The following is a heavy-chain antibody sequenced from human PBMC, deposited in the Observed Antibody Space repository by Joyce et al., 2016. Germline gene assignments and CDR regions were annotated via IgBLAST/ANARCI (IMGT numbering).Heavy chain of an antibody. CDR2: IIPIFATT. V-gene: IGHV1-69*01. J-gene: IGHJ1*01. D-gene: IGHD5-24*01. CDR1: GGTFSSQT. CDR3: ARGRGATIGRDLQF. Sequence: QVFLEQSGAEVKKPGSSVQVSCKASGGTFSSQTINWLRQAPGQGLEWMGGIIPIFATTNYAQKFQGRVAITADDSTATTSLELSSLRSDDTAVYYCARGRGATIGRDLQFWGQGTRLTVSS.